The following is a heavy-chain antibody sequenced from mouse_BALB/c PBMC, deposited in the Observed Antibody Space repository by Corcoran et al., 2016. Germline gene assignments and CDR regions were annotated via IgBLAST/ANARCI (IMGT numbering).Heavy chain of an antibody. CDR2: INPYNDGT. Sequence: EVQLQQSGPELVKPGASAKMSCKASGYTFTSYVMHWVKQKPGQGLEWIGYINPYNDGTKYNEKFKGKATLTSDKSSSTAYMELSSLTSEDSAVYYCARLNSYEGYYAMDYWGQGTSVTVSS. CDR3: ARLNSYEGYYAMDY. D-gene: IGHD2-12*01. CDR1: GYTFTSYV. V-gene: IGHV1S136*01. J-gene: IGHJ4*01.